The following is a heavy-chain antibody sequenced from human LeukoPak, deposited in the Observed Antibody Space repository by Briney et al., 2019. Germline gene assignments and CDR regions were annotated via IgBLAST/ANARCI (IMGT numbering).Heavy chain of an antibody. D-gene: IGHD2-8*01. CDR1: GGSFSGYY. V-gene: IGHV4-34*01. J-gene: IGHJ4*02. Sequence: SETLSLTCAVYGGSFSGYYWSWIRQPPGKGLEWIGEINHSGSTNYNPSLKSRVTISVDTSKNQFSLKLSSVTAADTAVYYCARSKYCTNGVCYAYYFDYWGQGTLVTVSS. CDR3: ARSKYCTNGVCYAYYFDY. CDR2: INHSGST.